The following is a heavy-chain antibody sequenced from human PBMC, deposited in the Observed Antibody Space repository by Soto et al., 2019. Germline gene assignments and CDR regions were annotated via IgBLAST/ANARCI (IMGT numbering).Heavy chain of an antibody. J-gene: IGHJ1*01. CDR1: GGSFSGYY. CDR2: INHSGST. CDR3: ARGWGGYHPG. V-gene: IGHV4-34*01. Sequence: QVQLQQWGAGLLKPSETLSLTCAVYGGSFSGYYWSWIRQPPGKGLEWIGEINHSGSTNYNPSLKSRVTLSVDTSKNQFSLKLCSVTAADTAVYYCARGWGGYHPGGGQGTLVTVSS. D-gene: IGHD3-3*01.